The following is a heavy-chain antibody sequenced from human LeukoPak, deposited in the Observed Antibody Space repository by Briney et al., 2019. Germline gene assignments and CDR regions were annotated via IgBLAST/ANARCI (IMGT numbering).Heavy chain of an antibody. CDR2: LNWNGDNT. V-gene: IGHV3-20*04. Sequence: PGGSLRLSCAASGFIFHDHGMSWVRQVPGKGLEWVSALNWNGDNTGYADSVKGRFTISRDNAKKSLYLQMNSLTAEDTAYYYCAREEGPCFDCWGQGTLVTVSS. CDR3: AREEGPCFDC. J-gene: IGHJ4*02. CDR1: GFIFHDHG.